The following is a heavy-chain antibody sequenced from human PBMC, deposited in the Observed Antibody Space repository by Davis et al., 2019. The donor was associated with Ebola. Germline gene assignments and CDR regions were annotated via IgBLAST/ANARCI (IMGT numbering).Heavy chain of an antibody. V-gene: IGHV4-4*02. CDR2: IYHSGST. D-gene: IGHD6-13*01. CDR1: GGSISSSNW. Sequence: SETLSLTCAVSGGSISSSNWWSWVRQPPGKGLEWIGEIYHSGSTNYNPSLKSRVTISVDKSKNQFSLKLSSVTAADTAVYYCARGTVVLAAAGTRCYYYGMDVWGQGTTVTVSS. CDR3: ARGTVVLAAAGTRCYYYGMDV. J-gene: IGHJ6*02.